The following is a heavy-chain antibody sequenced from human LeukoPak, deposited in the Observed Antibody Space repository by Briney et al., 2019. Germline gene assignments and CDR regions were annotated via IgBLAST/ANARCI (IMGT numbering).Heavy chain of an antibody. Sequence: PSETLSLTCTVSGGSISSYYWSWIRQPPGKGLEWIGYIYYSGSTNYNPSLRSRASISVDTSKNQFSLKLSFVTAADTAVYYCARDVNYYDSSGYPLPWGQGTLVTVSS. CDR2: IYYSGST. CDR1: GGSISSYY. D-gene: IGHD3-22*01. V-gene: IGHV4-59*12. J-gene: IGHJ5*02. CDR3: ARDVNYYDSSGYPLP.